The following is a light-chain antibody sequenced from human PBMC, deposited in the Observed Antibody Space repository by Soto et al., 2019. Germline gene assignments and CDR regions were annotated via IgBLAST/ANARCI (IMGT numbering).Light chain of an antibody. CDR3: QHFASAPGFT. V-gene: IGKV3-20*01. Sequence: EIVLTQSPGTLSLSPGERATLSCRASQTINNRYLAGYQQKPGQAPRLLIYGASSRATGIPDRFSGSGYWRDLAVTISGRDPEDFAVYYWQHFASAPGFTFCPGTKGDMK. J-gene: IGKJ3*01. CDR2: GAS. CDR1: QTINNRY.